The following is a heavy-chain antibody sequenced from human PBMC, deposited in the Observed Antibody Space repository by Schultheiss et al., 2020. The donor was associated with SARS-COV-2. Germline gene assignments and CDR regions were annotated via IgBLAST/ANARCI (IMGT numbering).Heavy chain of an antibody. Sequence: SETLSLTCTVSGGSISSSSYYWSWIRQPPGKGLEWIGYIYYSGSTNYNPSLKSRVTISVDTSKNQFSLRLNSVTAADTAVYYCARDLRYSSGWYEGYYYGMDVWGQGTTVTVSS. CDR1: GGSISSSSYY. V-gene: IGHV4-61*01. CDR2: IYYSGST. J-gene: IGHJ6*02. CDR3: ARDLRYSSGWYEGYYYGMDV. D-gene: IGHD6-19*01.